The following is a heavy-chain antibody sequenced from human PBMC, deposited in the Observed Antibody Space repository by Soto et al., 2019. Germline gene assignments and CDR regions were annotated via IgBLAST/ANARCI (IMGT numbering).Heavy chain of an antibody. Sequence: QVQLVQSGAEVKKPGASVKVSCKASGYTFTSYAINWVRQATGQGLEWMGWMNPNSGNTGYAQKFQGRVTMTSNTSISTAYMELRSLRYEDTAVYYCARGSAKRTYYYDRSGKGWFDPWGQGTLVTVSS. CDR2: MNPNSGNT. CDR1: GYTFTSYA. D-gene: IGHD3-22*01. V-gene: IGHV1-8*01. CDR3: ARGSAKRTYYYDRSGKGWFDP. J-gene: IGHJ5*02.